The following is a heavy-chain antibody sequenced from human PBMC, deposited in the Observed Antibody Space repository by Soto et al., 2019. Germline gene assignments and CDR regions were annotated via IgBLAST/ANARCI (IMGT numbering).Heavy chain of an antibody. V-gene: IGHV3-23*01. CDR2: VTGNGGRT. J-gene: IGHJ4*02. Sequence: EVQLLESGGGLVQPGGSLRLSCAASGFTFSTYAMTWVRQAPGKGLEWVSSVTGNGGRTYDADSVKGRFTVSRDNSKNTLYLQMNNLRVEDTALYYCAKNKDDSGVDYWGQGALVTVSS. D-gene: IGHD3-10*01. CDR1: GFTFSTYA. CDR3: AKNKDDSGVDY.